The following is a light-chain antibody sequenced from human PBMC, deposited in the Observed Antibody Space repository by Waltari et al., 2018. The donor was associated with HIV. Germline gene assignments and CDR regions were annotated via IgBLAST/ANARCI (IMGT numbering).Light chain of an antibody. J-gene: IGLJ3*02. CDR3: SSYGDSLRVL. CDR2: EVT. Sequence: QSALTQPPSASGSLGPSVTLSCTGSSRDLGAHDSVSWFQQHPRSAPTLLLYEVTRRPSTVSDRFSGSRSGSTAFLTVAGLQPDDEATYFCSSYGDSLRVLFGGGTNVTVL. CDR1: SRDLGAHDS. V-gene: IGLV2-8*01.